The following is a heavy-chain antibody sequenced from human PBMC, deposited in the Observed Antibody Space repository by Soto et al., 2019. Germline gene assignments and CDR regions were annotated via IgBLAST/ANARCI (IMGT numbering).Heavy chain of an antibody. CDR3: ARVVDIVVVPAAIQPEGAFDS. CDR2: INPNSGGT. D-gene: IGHD2-2*02. CDR1: GYTFTGYY. Sequence: ASVKVSCKASGYTFTGYYMPWVRPAPGQGLEWMVCINPNSGGTNYAQKFQGRVTMTRDTSISTAYMELSRLRSDDTAVYYCARVVDIVVVPAAIQPEGAFDSWGQGTMVTVS. V-gene: IGHV1-2*02. J-gene: IGHJ3*02.